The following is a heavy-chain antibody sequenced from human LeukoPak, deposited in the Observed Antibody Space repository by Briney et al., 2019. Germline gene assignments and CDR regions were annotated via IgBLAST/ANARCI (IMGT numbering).Heavy chain of an antibody. V-gene: IGHV1-8*01. J-gene: IGHJ3*02. D-gene: IGHD3-9*01. Sequence: GASVKVSCKASGYTFTSYDINWVRQATGQGLEWMGWMNPNSGNTGYALKFQGRVTMTRNTSISTAYMELSSLRSEDTAVYYCAAYYDILTDAFDIWGQGSMVTVSS. CDR2: MNPNSGNT. CDR3: AAYYDILTDAFDI. CDR1: GYTFTSYD.